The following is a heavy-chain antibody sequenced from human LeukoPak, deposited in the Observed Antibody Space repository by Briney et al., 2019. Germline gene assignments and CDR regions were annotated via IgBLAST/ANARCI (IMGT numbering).Heavy chain of an antibody. CDR3: ARDGQWLVLNSYYYYGMDV. Sequence: PGRSLRLSCAASGFTFSSYGMHWVRQAPGKGLEWVAVIWYDGSNKYYADSVKGRFTISRDNSKNTLYLQMNSLRAEDTAVYYCARDGQWLVLNSYYYYGMDVWGQGTTVTVSS. CDR2: IWYDGSNK. V-gene: IGHV3-33*01. CDR1: GFTFSSYG. J-gene: IGHJ6*02. D-gene: IGHD6-19*01.